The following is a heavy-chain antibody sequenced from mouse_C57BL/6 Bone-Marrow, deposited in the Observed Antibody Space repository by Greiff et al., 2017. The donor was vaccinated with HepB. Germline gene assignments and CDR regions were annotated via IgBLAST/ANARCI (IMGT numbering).Heavy chain of an antibody. CDR3: ARRGGNYPYFDY. CDR1: GYTFTDYY. Sequence: VQLQQSGPELVKPGASVKISCKASGYTFTDYYMNWVKQSHGKSLEWIGDINPNNGGTSYNQKFKGKATLTVDKSSSTAYMELRSLTSEDSAVYYCARRGGNYPYFDYWGQGTTLTVSS. CDR2: INPNNGGT. J-gene: IGHJ2*01. V-gene: IGHV1-26*01. D-gene: IGHD2-1*01.